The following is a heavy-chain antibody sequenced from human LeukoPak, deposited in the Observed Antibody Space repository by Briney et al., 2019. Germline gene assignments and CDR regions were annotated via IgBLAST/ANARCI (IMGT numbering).Heavy chain of an antibody. CDR2: IYYSGST. V-gene: IGHV4-31*03. Sequence: SQTLSLTCTVSGGSISSGGYYWSWIRQHPGKGLEWIGYIYYSGSTYYNPSLKSRVTISVDTSKNQFSLRLSSVTAADTAVYYCATSGSYGPALSFDYWGQGTLVTVSS. CDR3: ATSGSYGPALSFDY. J-gene: IGHJ4*02. CDR1: GGSISSGGYY. D-gene: IGHD1-26*01.